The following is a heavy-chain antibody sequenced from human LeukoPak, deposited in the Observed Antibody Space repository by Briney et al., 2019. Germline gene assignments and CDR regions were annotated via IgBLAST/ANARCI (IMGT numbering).Heavy chain of an antibody. V-gene: IGHV4-34*01. CDR2: INHSGST. CDR3: ASQYYYYGMDV. CDR1: GGSFSGYY. Sequence: PSETLSLTCAVYGGSFSGYYWSWIRQPPGKGLEWIGEINHSGSTNYNPSLKSRVTISVDMSKNQFSLKLSSVTAADTAVYYCASQYYYYGMDVWGQGTTVTVSS. J-gene: IGHJ6*02.